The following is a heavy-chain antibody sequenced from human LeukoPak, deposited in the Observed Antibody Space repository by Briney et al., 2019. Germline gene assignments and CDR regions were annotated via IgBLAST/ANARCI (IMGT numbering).Heavy chain of an antibody. CDR3: ARVGRWLQDPILVDY. CDR1: GYTFTSYA. V-gene: IGHV7-4-1*02. CDR2: INTNTGNP. D-gene: IGHD5-24*01. J-gene: IGHJ4*02. Sequence: ASVKVSCKASGYTFTSYAMNWVRQAPGQGLEWMGWINTNTGNPTYAQGFTGRFVFSLDTSVSTAYLQISSLKAEDTAVYYCARVGRWLQDPILVDYWGQGTLVTVSS.